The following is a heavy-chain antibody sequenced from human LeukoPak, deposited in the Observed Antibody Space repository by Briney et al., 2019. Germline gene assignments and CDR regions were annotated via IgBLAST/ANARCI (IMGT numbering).Heavy chain of an antibody. D-gene: IGHD1-26*01. CDR2: INPNSGGT. J-gene: IGHJ6*03. V-gene: IGHV1-2*04. CDR3: ARDGDLSGIYNYMDV. Sequence: GASVKVSCKASGYTFTGYYMHWVRQAPGQGLEWMGWINPNSGGTNYAQKFQGWVTMTRDTSISTAYMELSRLRSDDTAVYYCARDGDLSGIYNYMDVWGKGTTVTVSS. CDR1: GYTFTGYY.